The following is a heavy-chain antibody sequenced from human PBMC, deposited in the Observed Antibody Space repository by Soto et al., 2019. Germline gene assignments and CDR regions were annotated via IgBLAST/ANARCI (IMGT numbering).Heavy chain of an antibody. D-gene: IGHD2-21*02. CDR3: ARSLLAYCGGDCYSDFDY. J-gene: IGHJ4*02. V-gene: IGHV6-1*01. Sequence: PSQTLSLTCAISGDSVSSNSAAWNWIRQSPSRGLEWLGRTYYRSKWYNDYAVSVKSRITINPDTSKNQFSLQLNSVTPEDTAVYYCARSLLAYCGGDCYSDFDYWGQGTLVTVPQ. CDR1: GDSVSSNSAA. CDR2: TYYRSKWYN.